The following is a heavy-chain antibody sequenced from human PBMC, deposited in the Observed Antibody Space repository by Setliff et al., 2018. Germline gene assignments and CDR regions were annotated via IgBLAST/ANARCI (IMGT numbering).Heavy chain of an antibody. J-gene: IGHJ3*01. D-gene: IGHD5-12*01. CDR2: MDPNSGNT. CDR1: GYTFMSYD. CDR3: ARWQSSDPFDL. V-gene: IGHV1-8*02. Sequence: ASVKVSCKASGYTFMSYDINWVRQATGQGLEWVGWMDPNSGNTAYGRKFQDRVTFTADESTTTVFMELSSLRSEDTAVYFCARWQSSDPFDLWGQGTVVTVSS.